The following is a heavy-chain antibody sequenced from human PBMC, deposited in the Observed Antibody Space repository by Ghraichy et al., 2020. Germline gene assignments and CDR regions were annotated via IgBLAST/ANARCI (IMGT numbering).Heavy chain of an antibody. V-gene: IGHV4-59*01. Sequence: LNISCTVSGGSISSYYWSWIRQPPGKGLEWIGYIYYSGSTNYNPSLKSRVTISVDTSKNQFSLKLSSVTAADTAVYYCARTLPGIAVAGYWYFDLWGRGTLVTVSS. CDR1: GGSISSYY. D-gene: IGHD6-19*01. J-gene: IGHJ2*01. CDR2: IYYSGST. CDR3: ARTLPGIAVAGYWYFDL.